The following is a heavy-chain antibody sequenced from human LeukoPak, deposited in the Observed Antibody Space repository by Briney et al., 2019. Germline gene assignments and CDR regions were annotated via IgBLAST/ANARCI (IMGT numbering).Heavy chain of an antibody. J-gene: IGHJ5*02. CDR1: GFTFSSYG. CDR2: IWYDGSNK. D-gene: IGHD3-3*01. CDR3: ARVLGPPLYYDFWSGYYPFDP. Sequence: GGSLRLSCAASGFTFSSYGMHWVRQAPGKGLEWVAVIWYDGSNKYYADSVKGRFTISRDNSKNTLYLQMNSLRAEDTAVYYCARVLGPPLYYDFWSGYYPFDPWGQGTLVTVSS. V-gene: IGHV3-33*01.